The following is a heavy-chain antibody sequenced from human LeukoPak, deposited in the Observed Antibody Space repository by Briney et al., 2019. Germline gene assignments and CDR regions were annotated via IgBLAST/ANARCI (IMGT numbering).Heavy chain of an antibody. Sequence: GGSLRLSCAASGFTFRSDNMNWVRQAPGKGLEWVSYISSSTNTVYYADSVKGRFIIHRDNAKNSVNLQMNSLRVEDTAVYYCARDKRALGAFDIWGHGTMVTVSS. CDR1: GFTFRSDN. J-gene: IGHJ3*02. V-gene: IGHV3-48*01. CDR2: ISSSTNTV. D-gene: IGHD3-16*01. CDR3: ARDKRALGAFDI.